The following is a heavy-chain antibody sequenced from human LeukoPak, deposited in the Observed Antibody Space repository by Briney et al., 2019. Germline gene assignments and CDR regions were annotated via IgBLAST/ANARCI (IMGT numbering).Heavy chain of an antibody. V-gene: IGHV1-18*01. J-gene: IGHJ3*01. Sequence: ASVKVSCKASGYTFTNYYISWVRQAPGQGLEWMGWISAYNGNTNYAQNLQGRVTLTTDTSTSTVYMELRSLRSDDTAVYYCARSKGGITMIVVVNSAFDVWGPGTMVTVSS. CDR2: ISAYNGNT. D-gene: IGHD3-22*01. CDR1: GYTFTNYY. CDR3: ARSKGGITMIVVVNSAFDV.